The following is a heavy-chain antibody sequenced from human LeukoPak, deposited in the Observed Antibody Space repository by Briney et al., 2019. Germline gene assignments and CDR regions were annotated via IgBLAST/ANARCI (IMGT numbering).Heavy chain of an antibody. Sequence: PGGSLRLSCAASGFTFSNYGMHWVRQAPGKGLEWVAFIRYDGSNKYYADSVKGRFTISRDNSRNTLYLQMNSLRAEDTAVYYCAKVLKTTVTSSRPYYFDYWGQGTLVTVSS. CDR2: IRYDGSNK. J-gene: IGHJ4*02. CDR1: GFTFSNYG. V-gene: IGHV3-30*02. CDR3: AKVLKTTVTSSRPYYFDY. D-gene: IGHD4-11*01.